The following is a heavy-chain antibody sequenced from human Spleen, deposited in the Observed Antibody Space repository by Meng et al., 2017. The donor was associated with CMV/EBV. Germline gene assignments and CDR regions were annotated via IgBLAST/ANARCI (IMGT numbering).Heavy chain of an antibody. D-gene: IGHD3-3*01. CDR2: IIPPFGTG. CDR1: GGTFSNYA. CDR3: ARVGSHYDFWSGYYPYYYYGMDV. J-gene: IGHJ6*02. Sequence: SVKVSCKASGGTFSNYAISWVRQAPGQGLEWMGGIIPPFGTGNYAQMFQGRVTITRNTSISTAYMELSSLRSEDTAVYYCARVGSHYDFWSGYYPYYYYGMDVWGQGTTVTVSS. V-gene: IGHV1-69*05.